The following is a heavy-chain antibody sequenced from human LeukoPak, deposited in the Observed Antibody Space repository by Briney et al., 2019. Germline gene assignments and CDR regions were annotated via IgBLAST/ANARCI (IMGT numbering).Heavy chain of an antibody. D-gene: IGHD6-6*01. CDR1: GFTFSSYD. CDR3: ARAPNLYSSSDY. J-gene: IGHJ4*02. V-gene: IGHV3-13*01. CDR2: IGTAGDT. Sequence: GGSLRLSCAASGFTFSSYDMHWVRQATGKGLEWVSAIGTAGDTYYPGSVKGRFTISRDNSKNTLYLQMNSLRAEDTAVYYCARAPNLYSSSDYWGQGTLVTVSS.